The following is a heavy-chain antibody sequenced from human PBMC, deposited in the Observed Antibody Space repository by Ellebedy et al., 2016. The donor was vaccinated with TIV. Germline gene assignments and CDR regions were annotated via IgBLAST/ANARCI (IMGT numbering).Heavy chain of an antibody. CDR2: INHSGST. Sequence: MPSETLSLTCAVYGGSFSGFYWSWIRQPPGKGLEWIGEINHSGSTNYNPSLKSRVTTSVDTTNNQFSLKLSSVTAADTAVYFCVRGRVGGTGWPTDSWGQGTLVTVSS. V-gene: IGHV4-34*01. D-gene: IGHD6-19*01. CDR3: VRGRVGGTGWPTDS. CDR1: GGSFSGFY. J-gene: IGHJ4*02.